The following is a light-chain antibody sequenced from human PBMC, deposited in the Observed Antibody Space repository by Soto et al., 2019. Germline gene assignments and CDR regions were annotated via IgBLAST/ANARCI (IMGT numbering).Light chain of an antibody. CDR2: DAS. CDR3: QQYNSYPWT. V-gene: IGKV1-5*01. CDR1: QSIRSW. Sequence: DIQMTQSPSTLSASVGDRVTITCRASQSIRSWLAWYQQKPGKAPKLLIYDASTLESEVPSRFSGSGSGTEFTLTISSLQPDDFATYYCQQYNSYPWTFGQGTKVEIK. J-gene: IGKJ1*01.